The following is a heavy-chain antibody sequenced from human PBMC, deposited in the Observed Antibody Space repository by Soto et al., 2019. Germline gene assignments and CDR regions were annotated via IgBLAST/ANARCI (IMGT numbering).Heavy chain of an antibody. V-gene: IGHV1-8*01. CDR1: GDIFTNFD. CDR2: MRANSGDT. D-gene: IGHD3-3*02. Sequence: QVQLVQPGAEVRKPGASVKVSCKASGDIFTNFDFNWVRQATGQGLEWIGWMRANSGDTVHDQKFQGRVRMTRDTSMSTAYMELSILRAEDTAVYYCARYIYGQGFQAWGQGTLVFVSS. J-gene: IGHJ5*02. CDR3: ARYIYGQGFQA.